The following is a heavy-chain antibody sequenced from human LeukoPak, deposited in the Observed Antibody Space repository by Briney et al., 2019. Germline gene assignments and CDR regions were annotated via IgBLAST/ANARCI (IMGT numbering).Heavy chain of an antibody. Sequence: GGSLRLSCAATGFTFSRYNMNWVRQAPGKGLERVSFISLSGSYMYYADSVKGRFTIARDNAKNSLYLQMDSLRADDTAVYYCARENILEDTSTVDYWGQGTLVTVSS. J-gene: IGHJ4*02. V-gene: IGHV3-21*06. D-gene: IGHD5-12*01. CDR1: GFTFSRYN. CDR3: ARENILEDTSTVDY. CDR2: ISLSGSYM.